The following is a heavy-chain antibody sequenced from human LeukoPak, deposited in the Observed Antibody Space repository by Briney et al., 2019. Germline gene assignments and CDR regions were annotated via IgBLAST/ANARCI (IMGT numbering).Heavy chain of an antibody. V-gene: IGHV1-2*02. CDR1: GYTFTNYE. CDR2: MNPNSGDT. CDR3: ARDVGWFDP. D-gene: IGHD1-26*01. Sequence: ASVKVSCKASGYTFTNYEINWVRQATGQGLEWMGWMNPNSGDTNFAQKFQGRVTMTRDTSISTVYMELSRLRSDDTAVYYCARDVGWFDPWGQGTLVTVSS. J-gene: IGHJ5*02.